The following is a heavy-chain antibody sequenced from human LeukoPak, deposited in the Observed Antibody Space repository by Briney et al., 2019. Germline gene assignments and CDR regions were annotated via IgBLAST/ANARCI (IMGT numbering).Heavy chain of an antibody. CDR1: GGSISSGDYY. D-gene: IGHD6-13*01. V-gene: IGHV4-30-4*01. CDR3: ARHSSSLNYYFHY. CDR2: IYYSGST. J-gene: IGHJ4*02. Sequence: SETLSLTCTVSGGSISSGDYYWSWIRQPPGKGLEWIGYIYYSGSTYYNPSLKSRVTISVDTSKNQFSLKLSSVTAADTAVYYCARHSSSLNYYFHYWGQGTLVTVSS.